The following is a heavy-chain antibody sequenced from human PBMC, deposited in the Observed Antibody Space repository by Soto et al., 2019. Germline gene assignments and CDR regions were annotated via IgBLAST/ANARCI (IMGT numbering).Heavy chain of an antibody. CDR2: IYYSGST. Sequence: SETLSLTCTVSGGSISNNNYYWGWIRQPPGKGLEWIGSIYYSGSTYYNPSLTGRVTISVDTSKNQFSLKLSSVTAADTAVYYCASQDTPQSGDSTAFDYWGQGTLVTVSS. CDR3: ASQDTPQSGDSTAFDY. J-gene: IGHJ4*02. V-gene: IGHV4-39*07. D-gene: IGHD3-22*01. CDR1: GGSISNNNYY.